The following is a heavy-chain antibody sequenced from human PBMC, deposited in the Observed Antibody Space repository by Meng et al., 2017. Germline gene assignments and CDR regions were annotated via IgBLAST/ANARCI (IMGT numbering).Heavy chain of an antibody. V-gene: IGHV6-1*01. CDR3: ARGSYSFDS. CDR2: AYYRSKWYH. Sequence: PLPQSGPGPVQPSPTLSLIVPIAGDSVSSHRAALNWIRQSPSRGLEWLGRAYYRSKWYHDYAESVKSRISIDPDTSKNQFSLQLRSVTPEDSAVYYCARGSYSFDSWGQRTLVTVSS. J-gene: IGHJ4*02. D-gene: IGHD1-26*01. CDR1: GDSVSSHRAA.